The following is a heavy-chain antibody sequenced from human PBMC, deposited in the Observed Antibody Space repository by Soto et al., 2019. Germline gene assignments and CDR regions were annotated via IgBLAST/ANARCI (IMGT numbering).Heavy chain of an antibody. J-gene: IGHJ4*02. D-gene: IGHD3-9*01. V-gene: IGHV3-30*18. CDR2: ISYDGSNK. CDR1: GFTFSSYG. Sequence: QVQLVESGGGVVQPGRSLRLSCAASGFTFSSYGMHWVRQAPGKGLEWVAVISYDGSNKYYADSVKGRFTISRDNSKNTLYLQMNSLRAEDTAVYYCAKDSPYYDILTGERKGKSYFDYWGQGTLVTVSS. CDR3: AKDSPYYDILTGERKGKSYFDY.